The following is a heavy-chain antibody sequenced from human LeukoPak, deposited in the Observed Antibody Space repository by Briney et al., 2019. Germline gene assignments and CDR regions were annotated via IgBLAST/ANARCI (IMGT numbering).Heavy chain of an antibody. Sequence: PSETLSLTCTVSGGSISSYYWSWIRQPPGKGLEWIGYIYYSGSTNYSPSLKSRVTMSVDTSKNQFSLKLSSVTAADTAVYYCARPGVGSGRYGAFDTWGQGTMVTVSS. D-gene: IGHD5-18*01. CDR2: IYYSGST. V-gene: IGHV4-59*12. J-gene: IGHJ3*02. CDR3: ARPGVGSGRYGAFDT. CDR1: GGSISSYY.